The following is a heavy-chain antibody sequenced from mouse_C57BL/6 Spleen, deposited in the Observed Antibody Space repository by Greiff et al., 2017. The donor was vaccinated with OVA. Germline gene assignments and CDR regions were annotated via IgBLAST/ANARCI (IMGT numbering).Heavy chain of an antibody. J-gene: IGHJ2*01. D-gene: IGHD2-3*01. Sequence: QVQLKESGAELVKPGASVKMSCKASGYTFTTYPIEWMQQNHGKSLEWIGNFHPYNDDTKYNEKFKGKATLTVEKSYSTVYLELRRLTSDDSAVYYSARGAIYDGYYFDYWGQGTTLTVSS. CDR3: ARGAIYDGYYFDY. CDR2: FHPYNDDT. V-gene: IGHV1-47*01. CDR1: GYTFTTYP.